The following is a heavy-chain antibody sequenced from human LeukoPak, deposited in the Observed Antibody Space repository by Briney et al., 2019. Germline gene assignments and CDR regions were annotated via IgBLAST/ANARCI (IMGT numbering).Heavy chain of an antibody. CDR3: TKDQTPYN. D-gene: IGHD2-15*01. Sequence: GGSLRLSCAASGFTFSSYSMNWVRQAPGKGLEWVSSISSSSSYIYYADSVKGRFTISRDNAKNSLYLQMNSLKTEDTAVYYCTKDQTPYNWGQGTLVTVSS. V-gene: IGHV3-21*03. CDR1: GFTFSSYS. CDR2: ISSSSSYI. J-gene: IGHJ4*02.